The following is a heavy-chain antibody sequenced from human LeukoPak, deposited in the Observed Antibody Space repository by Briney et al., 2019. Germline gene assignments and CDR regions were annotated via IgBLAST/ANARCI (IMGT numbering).Heavy chain of an antibody. CDR2: IYTSGNT. CDR3: AREAGSERYFDS. CDR1: GGSISSYF. J-gene: IGHJ4*02. Sequence: SETLSLTCTVSGGSISSYFWSWIRQPAGQGLEWIGHIYTSGNTNYNPTLQSRVTMSIDTSKNQFSLNVTSVTAADTAVYYCAREAGSERYFDSWGQGTLVTVSS. V-gene: IGHV4-4*07.